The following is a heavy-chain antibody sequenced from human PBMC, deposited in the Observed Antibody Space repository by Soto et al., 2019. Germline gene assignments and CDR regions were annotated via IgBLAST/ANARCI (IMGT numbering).Heavy chain of an antibody. J-gene: IGHJ4*02. CDR3: ARITIFGVVQN. Sequence: SETLSLTCTVPGGSISSGGYYWSWIRQHPGKGLEWIGYIYYSGSTYYNPSLKSRVTISVDTSKNQFSLKLSSVTAADTAVYYCARITIFGVVQNWGQGTLVTVSS. CDR1: GGSISSGGYY. V-gene: IGHV4-31*03. D-gene: IGHD3-3*01. CDR2: IYYSGST.